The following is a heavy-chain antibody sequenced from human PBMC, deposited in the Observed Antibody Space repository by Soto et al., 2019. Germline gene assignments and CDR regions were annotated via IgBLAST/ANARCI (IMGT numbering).Heavy chain of an antibody. D-gene: IGHD2-8*01. J-gene: IGHJ5*02. CDR2: TYHSGST. CDR3: ARWWVYAPRFAP. Sequence: QLQLQESGSGLVKPSQTLSLTCAVSGGSISSGGYSWSWIRQPPGKGLEWSGYTYHSGSTYYNPYLKSRVTISVDMSKNQVSLKLSSVTAADTAVYYCARWWVYAPRFAPWGQGTLVAVSS. CDR1: GGSISSGGYS. V-gene: IGHV4-30-2*01.